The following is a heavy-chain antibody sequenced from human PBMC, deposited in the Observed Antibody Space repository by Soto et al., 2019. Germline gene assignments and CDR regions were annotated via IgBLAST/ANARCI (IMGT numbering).Heavy chain of an antibody. J-gene: IGHJ4*02. CDR2: IVVGSGNT. CDR1: GFTFTSSA. Sequence: GASVKVSCKASGFTFTSSAVQWVRQARGQRLEWIGWIVVGSGNTNYAQKFQERVTITRDMSTSTAYMELSSLRSEDTAVYYCAADACVLVGATSFDYWGQGTLVTVSS. CDR3: AADACVLVGATSFDY. V-gene: IGHV1-58*01. D-gene: IGHD1-26*01.